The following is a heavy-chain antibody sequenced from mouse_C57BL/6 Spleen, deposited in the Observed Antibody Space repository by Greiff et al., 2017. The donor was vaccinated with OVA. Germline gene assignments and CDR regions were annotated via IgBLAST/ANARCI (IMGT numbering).Heavy chain of an antibody. Sequence: VKVVESGAELARPGASVKLSCKASGYTFTSYGISWVKQRTGQGLEWIGEIYPRSGNTYYNEKFKGKATLTADKSSSTAYMELRSLTSEDSAVYFCARSANYSNWFDYWGQGTTLTVSS. CDR3: ARSANYSNWFDY. CDR1: GYTFTSYG. D-gene: IGHD2-5*01. CDR2: IYPRSGNT. V-gene: IGHV1-81*01. J-gene: IGHJ2*01.